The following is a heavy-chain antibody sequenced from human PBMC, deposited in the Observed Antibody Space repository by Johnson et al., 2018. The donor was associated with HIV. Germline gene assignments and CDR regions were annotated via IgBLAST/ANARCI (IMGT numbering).Heavy chain of an antibody. CDR3: AREGGYSGYEGVGHTNDAFDI. D-gene: IGHD5-12*01. Sequence: VQLVESGGGLVQPGGSLRLSCTASGFTFSTYAMSWVRQAPGKGLEWVSSMRVIDGSTYYADSVKGRFTISRDNSKSTVYLQMNSLRVEDTAVYYCAREGGYSGYEGVGHTNDAFDIWGQGTMVTVSS. J-gene: IGHJ3*02. CDR1: GFTFSTYA. CDR2: MRVIDGST. V-gene: IGHV3-23*04.